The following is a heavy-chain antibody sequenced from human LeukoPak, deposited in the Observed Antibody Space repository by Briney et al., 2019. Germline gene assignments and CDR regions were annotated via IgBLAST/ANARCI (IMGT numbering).Heavy chain of an antibody. V-gene: IGHV3-7*01. CDR2: IKDDGRQK. Sequence: PGGSLRLSCAPSGFTFSSYWMTWLRQAPGKGLEWVASIKDDGRQKYYVDSVKGRFTVSRDNAKDSVYLQMNSLRAEDTALYYCARDASRGFDNWGQGTLVTVSS. J-gene: IGHJ4*02. D-gene: IGHD2-2*01. CDR1: GFTFSSYW. CDR3: ARDASRGFDN.